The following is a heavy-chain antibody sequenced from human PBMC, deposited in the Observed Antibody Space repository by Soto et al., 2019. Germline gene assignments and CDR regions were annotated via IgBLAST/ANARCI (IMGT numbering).Heavy chain of an antibody. V-gene: IGHV3-48*02. CDR3: ARAPGESGSYYGLFDY. CDR1: GFTFSSSN. Sequence: EVRLVESGGGLVQPGGSPRLSCEASGFTFSSSNLNWVRQAPGKGLEWVSYISFSSGNIYYADSVKGRFTISRDNAKNSLYLQMNSLRDEDTAVYYCARAPGESGSYYGLFDYWGQGTLVTVSS. CDR2: ISFSSGNI. D-gene: IGHD1-26*01. J-gene: IGHJ4*02.